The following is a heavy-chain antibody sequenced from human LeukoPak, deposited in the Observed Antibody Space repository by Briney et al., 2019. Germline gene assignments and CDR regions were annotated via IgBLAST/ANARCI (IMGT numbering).Heavy chain of an antibody. Sequence: GGSLRLSCAASGFTFSSYEMNWVRQAPGKGLEWVSYISSSDSRIYYADSVKGRFTTSRDNAKNSLYLQMNSLRAEDTAVYYCAKDSSSSVYYFDYWGQGTLVTVSS. V-gene: IGHV3-48*03. CDR2: ISSSDSRI. D-gene: IGHD6-6*01. CDR3: AKDSSSSVYYFDY. J-gene: IGHJ4*02. CDR1: GFTFSSYE.